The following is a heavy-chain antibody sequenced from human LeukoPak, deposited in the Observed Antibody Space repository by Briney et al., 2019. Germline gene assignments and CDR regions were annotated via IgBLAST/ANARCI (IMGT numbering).Heavy chain of an antibody. CDR2: INHSGST. V-gene: IGHV4-34*01. Sequence: PSETLSLTCAVYGGSFSGYYWSWIRQPPGKGLEGIGEINHSGSTNYNPSLKSRVTISVDTSKNQFSLKLSSVTAADTAVYYCASSGSDYYGSGMGYFDYWGQGTLVTVSS. D-gene: IGHD3-10*01. CDR1: GGSFSGYY. CDR3: ASSGSDYYGSGMGYFDY. J-gene: IGHJ4*02.